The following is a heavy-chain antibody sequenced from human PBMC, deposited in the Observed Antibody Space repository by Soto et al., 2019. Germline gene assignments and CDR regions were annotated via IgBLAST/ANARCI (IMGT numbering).Heavy chain of an antibody. D-gene: IGHD6-19*01. V-gene: IGHV3-74*01. CDR3: ASAKSDYSSPSGL. CDR1: GLTFSSYW. Sequence: EVQLVESGGALVQPGGSLRLSCAASGLTFSSYWMHWVRQAPGKGLGWVSRINSDGSSTRYADSVKGRFTLSRDNDKNTLYLQMNSLRAEDTAIYYCASAKSDYSSPSGLWGQGTLVTVSS. J-gene: IGHJ4*02. CDR2: INSDGSST.